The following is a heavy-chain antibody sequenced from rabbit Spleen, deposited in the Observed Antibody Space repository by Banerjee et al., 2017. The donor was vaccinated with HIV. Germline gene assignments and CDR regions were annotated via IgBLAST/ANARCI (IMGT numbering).Heavy chain of an antibody. CDR2: IYISSGST. V-gene: IGHV1S45*01. D-gene: IGHD6-1*01. Sequence: QEQLEESGGGLVKPEGSLTLTCKASGFSFSDRDVMCWVRQAPGKGLEWIACIYISSGSTYYASWAKGRFTISRTSSTTVTLQMTSLTAADTATYFCARSGYAGWGGDAYPPYAMDLWGPGTLVTVS. J-gene: IGHJ6*01. CDR3: ARSGYAGWGGDAYPPYAMDL. CDR1: GFSFSDRDV.